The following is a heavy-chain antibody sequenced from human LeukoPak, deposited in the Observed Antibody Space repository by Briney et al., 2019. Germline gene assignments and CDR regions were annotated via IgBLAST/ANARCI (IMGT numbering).Heavy chain of an antibody. CDR2: ISSSGSTI. J-gene: IGHJ6*03. CDR3: AREVAAAGTGGDYYYYMDV. D-gene: IGHD6-13*01. Sequence: PGGSLRLSCAASGFTFSSYEMSWVRQAPGKGLEWVSYISSSGSTIYYADSVKGRFTISRDNAKNSLYLQMNSLRAEDTAVYYCAREVAAAGTGGDYYYYMDVWGKGTTVTISS. CDR1: GFTFSSYE. V-gene: IGHV3-48*03.